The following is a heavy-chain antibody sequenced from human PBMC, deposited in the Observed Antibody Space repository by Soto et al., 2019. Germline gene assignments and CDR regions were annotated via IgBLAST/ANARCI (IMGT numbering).Heavy chain of an antibody. D-gene: IGHD3-22*01. CDR1: GFTFSNAW. V-gene: IGHV3-15*07. J-gene: IGHJ4*02. Sequence: GALRLSCAASGFTFSNAWMNWVRQAPWKGLEWVGRIKSKTDGGTTDYAAPVKGRFTISRDDSKNTLYLQMNSLKTEDTAVYYCTTDVGSRSDSSSFFDYWGQGTLVTVSS. CDR2: IKSKTDGGTT. CDR3: TTDVGSRSDSSSFFDY.